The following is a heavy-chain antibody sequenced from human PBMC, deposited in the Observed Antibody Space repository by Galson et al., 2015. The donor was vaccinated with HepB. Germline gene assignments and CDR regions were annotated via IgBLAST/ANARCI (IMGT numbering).Heavy chain of an antibody. Sequence: SLRLSCAASGFTFSSYAMHWVRQAPGKGLEWVAVISYDGSNKYYADSVKGRFTISRDNSKNTRYLQMNSLRAEDTAVYYCARDLYIRAGGGGGSFLGDWGQGTLVTVSS. D-gene: IGHD1-26*01. J-gene: IGHJ4*02. CDR1: GFTFSSYA. CDR2: ISYDGSNK. CDR3: ARDLYIRAGGGGGSFLGD. V-gene: IGHV3-30*04.